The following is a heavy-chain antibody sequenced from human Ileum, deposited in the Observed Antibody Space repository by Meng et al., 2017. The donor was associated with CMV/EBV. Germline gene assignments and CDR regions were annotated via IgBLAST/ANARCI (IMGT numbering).Heavy chain of an antibody. CDR3: AKFRGIVVVVAAPGFDY. J-gene: IGHJ4*02. CDR2: ISGSGGST. CDR1: FPFSSYA. Sequence: FPFSSYAMSWVRQAPGKRLEWVSAISGSGGSTYYAGSVEGRFTISRDNSKNTLYLQMNSLRAEDTAIYYCAKFRGIVVVVAAPGFDYWGQGTLVTVSS. D-gene: IGHD2-15*01. V-gene: IGHV3-23*01.